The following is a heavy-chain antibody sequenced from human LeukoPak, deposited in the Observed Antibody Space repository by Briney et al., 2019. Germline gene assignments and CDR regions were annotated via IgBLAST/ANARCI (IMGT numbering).Heavy chain of an antibody. CDR3: ARVSSVWDAFDI. CDR2: ISYDGSSK. CDR1: GFTFSSYG. V-gene: IGHV3-30*03. D-gene: IGHD6-19*01. Sequence: GGSLRLSCAASGFTFSSYGMHWVRQAPGKGLEWVAVISYDGSSKYYPDSVKGRFTISRDNSKNTLYLQMNSLRAEDTAVYYCARVSSVWDAFDIWGQGTVVTVSS. J-gene: IGHJ3*02.